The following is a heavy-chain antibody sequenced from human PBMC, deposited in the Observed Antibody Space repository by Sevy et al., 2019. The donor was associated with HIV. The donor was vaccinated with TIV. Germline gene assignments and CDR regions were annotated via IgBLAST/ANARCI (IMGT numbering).Heavy chain of an antibody. D-gene: IGHD2-2*01. V-gene: IGHV3-21*01. CDR1: GFTFSSYS. CDR2: ISSSSSYI. CDR3: ARGSVVVPAAIWSTFVDY. Sequence: GGSLRLSCAASGFTFSSYSMNWVRQAPGKGLEWVSSISSSSSYIYYANSVKGRFTISRYNAKNSLYLQMNSLRAEDTAVYYCARGSVVVPAAIWSTFVDYWGQGTMVTVSS. J-gene: IGHJ4*02.